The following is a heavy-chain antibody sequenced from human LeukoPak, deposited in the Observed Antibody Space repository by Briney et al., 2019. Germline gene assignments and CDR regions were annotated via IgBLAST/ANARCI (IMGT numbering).Heavy chain of an antibody. Sequence: SETLSLTCTVSGGSISSGSYYWSWIRQPAGKGLEWIGRIYTSGSTNYNPSLKSRVTISVDTSKNQFSLKLSSVTAADTAVYYCARAHSNSPYYYYYYMDVWGKGTTVTVSS. V-gene: IGHV4-61*02. D-gene: IGHD4-11*01. J-gene: IGHJ6*03. CDR1: GGSISSGSYY. CDR3: ARAHSNSPYYYYYYMDV. CDR2: IYTSGST.